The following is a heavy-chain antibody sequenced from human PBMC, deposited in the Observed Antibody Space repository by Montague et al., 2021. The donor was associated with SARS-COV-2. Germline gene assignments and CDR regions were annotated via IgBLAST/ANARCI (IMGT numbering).Heavy chain of an antibody. Sequence: SETLSLTCTVSGGSVSSGSYYWSWIRQPPGKGLEWIGSIYYSGSTNYNPSLKSRVTISVDTSKNQFSLKLSSVTAADTAVYYCARNRGQTYYDILTGRALSVDFANGRDFWGQGTTVTVSS. J-gene: IGHJ6*02. CDR2: IYYSGST. V-gene: IGHV4-61*01. CDR3: ARNRGQTYYDILTGRALSVDFANGRDF. D-gene: IGHD3-9*01. CDR1: GGSVSSGSYY.